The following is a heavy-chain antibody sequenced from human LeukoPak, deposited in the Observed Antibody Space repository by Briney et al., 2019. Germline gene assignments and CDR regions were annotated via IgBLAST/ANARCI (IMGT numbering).Heavy chain of an antibody. Sequence: QPGGSLRLSCAASGFTFSSYAMHWVRQAPGKGLEWVAVISYDGSNKYYADSVKGRFTISRDNSKNTLYLQMNSLRAEDTAVYYCARDQYGDYRDDYYYGMDVWGQGTTVTVSS. CDR3: ARDQYGDYRDDYYYGMDV. CDR2: ISYDGSNK. D-gene: IGHD4-17*01. CDR1: GFTFSSYA. V-gene: IGHV3-30*04. J-gene: IGHJ6*02.